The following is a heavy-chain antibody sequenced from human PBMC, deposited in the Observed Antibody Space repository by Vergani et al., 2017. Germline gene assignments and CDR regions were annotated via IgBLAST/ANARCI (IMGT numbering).Heavy chain of an antibody. Sequence: QVNLQESGPGLVKPSETLALTCAVSGDSISSGNNWGWIRQPPGKGLEWISSVSHSGDTYFNPSLKGRVSISMDTSKNYFFLTLTSVTAADTAVYYCASDTHSGQRADRWGQGILVTVTS. CDR2: VSHSGDT. D-gene: IGHD6-19*01. V-gene: IGHV4-38-2*01. J-gene: IGHJ5*02. CDR1: GDSISSGNN. CDR3: ASDTHSGQRADR.